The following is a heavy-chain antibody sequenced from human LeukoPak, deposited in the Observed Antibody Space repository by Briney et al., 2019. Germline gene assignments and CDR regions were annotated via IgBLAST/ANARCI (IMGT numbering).Heavy chain of an antibody. J-gene: IGHJ4*02. CDR1: GGSISSYY. CDR2: IYYSGST. V-gene: IGHV4-59*01. Sequence: SETLSLTCTVSGGSISSYYSSWIRQPPGKGLEWIGYIYYSGSTNYNPSLKSRVTISVDTSKNQFSLKLSSVTAADTAVYYCAREVGGIQLLWGQGTLVTVSS. CDR3: AREVGGIQLL. D-gene: IGHD5-18*01.